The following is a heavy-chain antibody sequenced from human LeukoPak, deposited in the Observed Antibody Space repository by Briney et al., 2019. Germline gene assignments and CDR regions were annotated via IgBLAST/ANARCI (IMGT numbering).Heavy chain of an antibody. CDR3: ARDPRAAAAGWWFDP. CDR2: IRNDGSYK. J-gene: IGHJ5*02. Sequence: GGSLRLSCGASGFTFSSYGIHWVRQAPGKGLEWVAFIRNDGSYKYYADSVKGRFTISRDNSKNTLHLQMNSLRAEDTAVYYCARDPRAAAAGWWFDPWGQGTLVTVSS. V-gene: IGHV3-30*02. CDR1: GFTFSSYG. D-gene: IGHD6-13*01.